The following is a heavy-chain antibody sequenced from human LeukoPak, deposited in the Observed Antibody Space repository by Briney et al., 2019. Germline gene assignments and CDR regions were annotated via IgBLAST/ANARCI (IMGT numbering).Heavy chain of an antibody. J-gene: IGHJ6*03. D-gene: IGHD3-16*01. CDR3: ARDLGPYYYYYMDV. Sequence: ASVKVSCKASGYTFTGYYMHWVRQAPGQGLEWMGWINPNSGGTNYAQKFQGRVTMTRDTSISTAYMELSRLRSDDTAVYYCARDLGPYYYYYMDVWGKGTTVTVSS. CDR1: GYTFTGYY. CDR2: INPNSGGT. V-gene: IGHV1-2*02.